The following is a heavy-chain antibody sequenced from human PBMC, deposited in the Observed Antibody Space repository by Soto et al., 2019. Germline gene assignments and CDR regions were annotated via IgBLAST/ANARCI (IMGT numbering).Heavy chain of an antibody. Sequence: QVQLVESGGGVVQPGRSLRLSCAASGFTFSSYGMQWVRQAPGKGLEWVAVIWYDGSNKYYADSVKGRFTISRDNSKNTLYLQMNSLRAEDTAVYYCSRGEKVLLWFGELFDYWGQGTLVTVSS. J-gene: IGHJ4*02. D-gene: IGHD3-10*01. V-gene: IGHV3-33*01. CDR2: IWYDGSNK. CDR3: SRGEKVLLWFGELFDY. CDR1: GFTFSSYG.